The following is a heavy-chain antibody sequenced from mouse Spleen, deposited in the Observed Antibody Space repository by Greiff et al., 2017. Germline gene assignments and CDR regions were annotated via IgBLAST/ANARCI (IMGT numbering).Heavy chain of an antibody. CDR2: IYPRDGST. D-gene: IGHD1-2*01. CDR1: GYTFTSYD. V-gene: IGHV1-85*01. Sequence: QVHVKQSGPELVKPGASVKLSCKASGYTFTSYDINWVKQRPGQGLEWIGWIYPRDGSTKYNEKFKGKATLTVDTSSSTAYMELHSLTSEDSAVYFCAASRRLGYFDYWGQGTTLTVSS. CDR3: AASRRLGYFDY. J-gene: IGHJ2*01.